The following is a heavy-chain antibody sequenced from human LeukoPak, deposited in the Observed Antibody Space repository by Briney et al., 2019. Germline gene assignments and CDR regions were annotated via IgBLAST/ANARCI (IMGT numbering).Heavy chain of an antibody. CDR3: ARGGSSSLWEY. CDR1: GFTFSSYS. CDR2: IYYSGST. D-gene: IGHD6-6*01. V-gene: IGHV4-59*01. Sequence: PGGSLRLSCAASGFTFSSYSMNWVRKPPGKGLEWIGYIYYSGSTNYNPSLKSRVTISVDTSKNQFSLKLSSVTAADTAVYYCARGGSSSLWEYWGQGTLVTVSS. J-gene: IGHJ4*02.